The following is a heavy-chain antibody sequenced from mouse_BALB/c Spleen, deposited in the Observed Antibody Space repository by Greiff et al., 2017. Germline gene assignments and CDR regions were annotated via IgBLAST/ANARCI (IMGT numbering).Heavy chain of an antibody. V-gene: IGHV6-6*02. CDR2: IRLKSNNYAT. J-gene: IGHJ2*01. Sequence: EVKLMESGGGLVQPGGSMKLSCVASGFTFSNYWMNWVRQSPEKGLEWVAEIRLKSNNYATHYAESVKGRFTISRDDSKSSVYLQMNNLRAEDTGIYYCTRRGYYGSSYYFDYWGQGTTLTVSS. CDR3: TRRGYYGSSYYFDY. CDR1: GFTFSNYW. D-gene: IGHD1-1*01.